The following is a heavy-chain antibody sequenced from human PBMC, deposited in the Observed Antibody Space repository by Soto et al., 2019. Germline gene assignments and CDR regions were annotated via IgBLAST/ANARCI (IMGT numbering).Heavy chain of an antibody. CDR3: AKGGQMSY. D-gene: IGHD3-10*01. Sequence: GESLRLSCAASGVTFTSYAMTWVRQVPGEGLQWVSSISKSGDSTYYADSVKGRFTISRDNSRSTLYLQMISLRAEDTALYYCAKGGQMSYWGQGTQVTVSS. J-gene: IGHJ4*02. V-gene: IGHV3-23*01. CDR1: GVTFTSYA. CDR2: ISKSGDST.